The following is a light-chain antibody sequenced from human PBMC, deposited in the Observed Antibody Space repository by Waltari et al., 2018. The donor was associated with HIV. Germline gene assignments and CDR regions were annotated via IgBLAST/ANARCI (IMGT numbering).Light chain of an antibody. V-gene: IGLV2-11*01. CDR2: DVT. CDR3: SSYTGANTLL. CDR1: NSDIGAYNY. J-gene: IGLJ2*01. Sequence: QAALSQHPSVSGSPGQSVTISCTLTNSDIGAYNYFSWYQFHPGKAPQLMIYDVTERPSGVSGRISGSKSGNTASLTISALQAEDEADYFCSSYTGANTLLFGGGTRLTVL.